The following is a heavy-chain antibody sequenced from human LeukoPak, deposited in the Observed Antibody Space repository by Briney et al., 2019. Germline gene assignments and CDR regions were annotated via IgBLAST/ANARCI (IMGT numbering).Heavy chain of an antibody. J-gene: IGHJ1*01. D-gene: IGHD3-22*01. V-gene: IGHV1-24*01. CDR3: ATEFMWSSGYYMEYFQH. CDR1: GYTLTELS. Sequence: ASVKVSCKVSGYTLTELSMHWVRQAPGKGLEWMGGFDPEDGETIYAQKFQGRVTMTEDTSTDTAYMELSSLRSEDTAVYYCATEFMWSSGYYMEYFQHWGQGTLVTVSS. CDR2: FDPEDGET.